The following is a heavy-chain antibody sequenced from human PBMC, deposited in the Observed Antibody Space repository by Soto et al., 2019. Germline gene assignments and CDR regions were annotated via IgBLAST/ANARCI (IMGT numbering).Heavy chain of an antibody. J-gene: IGHJ5*02. CDR2: MHFVGTT. CDR1: GASIGRSSYF. Sequence: QVQLQESGPGLVKPSETLSLTCTVSGASIGRSSYFWGWIRQTPGKGLEWIGSMHFVGTTHSSPSLKSRVVISVDTSQNHFSLEVKSVTAADSGVYYCARHEQNLLNWCGPWGAGTLVTVSS. V-gene: IGHV4-39*01. CDR3: ARHEQNLLNWCGP.